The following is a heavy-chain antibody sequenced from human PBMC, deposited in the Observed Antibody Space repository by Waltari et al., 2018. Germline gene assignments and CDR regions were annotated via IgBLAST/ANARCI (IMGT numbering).Heavy chain of an antibody. J-gene: IGHJ6*02. Sequence: EVQLVESGGGLVQPGGSLRLSCAASGFTFSSYSMNWVRQAPGKGLEWVSYISSSSSTIYYADSVKGRFTSSRDNAKNSLYLQMNSLRAEDTAVYYCARDRDRGGYYYYGMDVWGQGTTVTVSS. V-gene: IGHV3-48*01. D-gene: IGHD2-15*01. CDR2: ISSSSSTI. CDR3: ARDRDRGGYYYYGMDV. CDR1: GFTFSSYS.